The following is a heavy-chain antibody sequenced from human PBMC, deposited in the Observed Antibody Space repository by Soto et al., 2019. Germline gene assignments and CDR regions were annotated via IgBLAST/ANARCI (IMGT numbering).Heavy chain of an antibody. J-gene: IGHJ5*02. CDR1: GGSVSSGSYY. D-gene: IGHD3-9*01. CDR3: ARDFERSAIGP. Sequence: SETLSLTCTVSGGSVSSGSYYWSWVRQPPGHELEWIGYIYASGSPYYNPSLRSRVTISADTSKNQISLKLTSPTAADTAVYYCARDFERSAIGPWGQGTSVTVSS. V-gene: IGHV4-61*01. CDR2: IYASGSP.